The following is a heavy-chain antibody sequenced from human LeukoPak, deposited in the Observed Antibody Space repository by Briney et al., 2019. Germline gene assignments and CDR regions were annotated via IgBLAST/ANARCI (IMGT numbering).Heavy chain of an antibody. Sequence: PSETLSLTCTVSGGSISSYYWSWIRQPAGKGLEWIGRIYTSGSTNYNPSLKSRVTMSVDTSKDQFSLKLSSVTAADTAVYYCARDRGSSSWSTGGDDAFDIWGQGTMVTVSS. V-gene: IGHV4-4*07. D-gene: IGHD6-13*01. CDR1: GGSISSYY. CDR3: ARDRGSSSWSTGGDDAFDI. CDR2: IYTSGST. J-gene: IGHJ3*02.